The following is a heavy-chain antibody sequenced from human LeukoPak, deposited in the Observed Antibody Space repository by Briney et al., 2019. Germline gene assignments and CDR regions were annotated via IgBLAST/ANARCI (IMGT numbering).Heavy chain of an antibody. CDR1: GGTFSSYA. D-gene: IGHD5-18*01. V-gene: IGHV1-69*06. Sequence: ASVTVSCKASGGTFSSYAISWVRQAPGQGLEWMGGIIPIFGTANYAQKFQGRVTITADKSMSTAYMELSSLRSEDTAVYYCARGDGYSSPYYFDYWGQGTLVTVSS. CDR2: IIPIFGTA. CDR3: ARGDGYSSPYYFDY. J-gene: IGHJ4*02.